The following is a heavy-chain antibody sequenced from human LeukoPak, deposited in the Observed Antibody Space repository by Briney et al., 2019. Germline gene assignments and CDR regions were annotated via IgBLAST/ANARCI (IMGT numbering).Heavy chain of an antibody. V-gene: IGHV4-39*07. CDR3: ARDMLSGSGY. Sequence: SETLSLTCTVSGGSISSSSYYWGWIRQPPGKGLEWIGSIYYSGSIYYNPSLKSRVTISVDTSKNQFSPKLSSVTAADTAVYYCARDMLSGSGYWGQGTLVTVSS. J-gene: IGHJ4*02. CDR2: IYYSGSI. D-gene: IGHD3-10*02. CDR1: GGSISSSSYY.